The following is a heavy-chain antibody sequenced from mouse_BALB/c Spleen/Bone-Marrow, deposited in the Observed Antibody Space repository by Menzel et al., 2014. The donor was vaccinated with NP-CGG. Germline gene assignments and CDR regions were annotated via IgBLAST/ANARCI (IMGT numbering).Heavy chain of an antibody. Sequence: VMLVESGAELVRPRSSVKISCKASGYAFSSYWMIWVKQRPGQGLEWIGQIYPGDGDTNYNGKFKGKATLTVDKSSSTAYMQLSSLTSEDSAVYFCARSGYGSNYDYWGQGTTLTVSS. V-gene: IGHV1-80*01. CDR1: GYAFSSYW. CDR2: IYPGDGDT. CDR3: ARSGYGSNYDY. D-gene: IGHD1-1*01. J-gene: IGHJ2*01.